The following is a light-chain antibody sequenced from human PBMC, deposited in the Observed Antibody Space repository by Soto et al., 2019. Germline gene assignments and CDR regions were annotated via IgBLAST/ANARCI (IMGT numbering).Light chain of an antibody. CDR3: CSYAGSSPVV. Sequence: QSVLTQPPSASGSPGQSITISCTGTSRDVGGYNYVSWYQQHPGKAPKLMIYDVSNRPSGVSNRFSGSKSGNTASLTISVLQADDEADYYCCSYAGSSPVVFGGGTQLTVL. CDR2: DVS. CDR1: SRDVGGYNY. V-gene: IGLV2-14*01. J-gene: IGLJ2*01.